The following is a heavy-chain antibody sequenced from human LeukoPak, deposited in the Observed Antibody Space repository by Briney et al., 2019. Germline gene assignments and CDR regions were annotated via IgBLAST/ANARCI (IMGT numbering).Heavy chain of an antibody. CDR2: ITPNADRT. D-gene: IGHD3-22*01. Sequence: GGSLRLSCAASGFTFGSYGTSWVRQAPGKGLEWVSFITPNADRTSYADSVEGRFTISRDNPRNTLYMQMNSLRDEDTAVYYCAIMHGYYDGSGYWVQWGQGTQVTVSS. CDR1: GFTFGSYG. J-gene: IGHJ1*01. CDR3: AIMHGYYDGSGYWVQ. V-gene: IGHV3-23*01.